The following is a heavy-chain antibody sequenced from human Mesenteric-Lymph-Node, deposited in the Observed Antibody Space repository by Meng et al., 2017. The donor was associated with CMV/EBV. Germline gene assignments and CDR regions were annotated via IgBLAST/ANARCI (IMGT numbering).Heavy chain of an antibody. J-gene: IGHJ4*02. CDR3: ARGYCSSTSCYRSY. CDR1: GFTFSSYG. V-gene: IGHV3-33*01. CDR2: IRYDGTNK. D-gene: IGHD2-2*01. Sequence: GESLKISCAASGFTFSSYGMNWVRQAPGKGLEWVAVIRYDGTNKYYAESVKGRFTISRDNSKNTLYLEMNSLRAEDTAVYYCARGYCSSTSCYRSYWGQGTLVTVSS.